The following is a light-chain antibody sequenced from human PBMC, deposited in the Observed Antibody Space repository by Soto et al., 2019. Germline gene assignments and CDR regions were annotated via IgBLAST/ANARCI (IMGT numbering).Light chain of an antibody. Sequence: EILMTQSPGTLSLSQGEISTLXXRASQSVSSSYLAWYQQKPGQAPRIXIYGASSRATGIPDRFSGSGAGTDFTLTISRLEPEDFAVYYCQQYGSARGTFGQGTKVDI. J-gene: IGKJ1*01. CDR2: GAS. CDR1: QSVSSSY. CDR3: QQYGSARGT. V-gene: IGKV3-20*01.